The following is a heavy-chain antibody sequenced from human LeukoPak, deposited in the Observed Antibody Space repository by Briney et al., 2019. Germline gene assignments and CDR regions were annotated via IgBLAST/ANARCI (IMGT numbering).Heavy chain of an antibody. Sequence: GGSLRLSCAASGFTVSNNYMTWVRQAPGKGLEWVSMIYSGDSTYYGDSVKGRFTISRDNSKNTLYLQMNSLRAEDTAVYYCAKHGIRFGELLVYWGQGTLVTVSS. J-gene: IGHJ4*02. CDR3: AKHGIRFGELLVY. D-gene: IGHD3-10*01. CDR1: GFTVSNNY. CDR2: IYSGDST. V-gene: IGHV3-66*04.